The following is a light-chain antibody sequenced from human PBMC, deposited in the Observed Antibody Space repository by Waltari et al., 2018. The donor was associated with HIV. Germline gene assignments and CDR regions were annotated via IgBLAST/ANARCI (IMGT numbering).Light chain of an antibody. J-gene: IGKJ2*01. CDR1: QSVNSF. CDR2: DTS. Sequence: IVLTQSPGTLSLSPGERATLSCRASQSVNSFLAWHLQKPGQAPRLLIYDTSNRAPGVPARFSGSGSGTDFTLTISSLEPEDFAFYYCQQRADWPPMYTFGQGTKLEI. V-gene: IGKV3-11*01. CDR3: QQRADWPPMYT.